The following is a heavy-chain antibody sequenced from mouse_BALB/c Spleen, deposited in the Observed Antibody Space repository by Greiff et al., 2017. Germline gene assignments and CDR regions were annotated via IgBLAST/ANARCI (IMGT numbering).Heavy chain of an antibody. CDR2: IDPENGNT. Sequence: EVQLQQSGAELVRPGALVKLSCKASGFNIKDYYMHWVKQRPEQGLEWIGWIDPENGNTIYDPKFQGKASITVDTSSNTAYLQLSSLTSEDTAVYYCARGSSYWYFDVWGAGTTVTVSS. CDR3: ARGSSYWYFDV. J-gene: IGHJ1*01. V-gene: IGHV14-1*02. D-gene: IGHD1-1*01. CDR1: GFNIKDYY.